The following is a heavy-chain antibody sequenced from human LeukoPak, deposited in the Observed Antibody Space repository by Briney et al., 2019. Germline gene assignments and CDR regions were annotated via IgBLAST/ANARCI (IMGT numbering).Heavy chain of an antibody. CDR1: GFTFSSYA. J-gene: IGHJ4*02. CDR2: ISGSGGST. D-gene: IGHD5-18*01. Sequence: GGSLRLSCAASGFTFSSYAMSWVRQAPGKGLEWVSAISGSGGSTYYADSVKGRFTIARDNSKNPLYLQMNSLRAEDTAVYSCATSYRATAMVLIFDSWGPGNPVTVSS. CDR3: ATSYRATAMVLIFDS. V-gene: IGHV3-23*01.